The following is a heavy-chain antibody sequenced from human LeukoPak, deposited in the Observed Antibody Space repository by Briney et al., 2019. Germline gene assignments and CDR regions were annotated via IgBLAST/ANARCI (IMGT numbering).Heavy chain of an antibody. J-gene: IGHJ6*02. V-gene: IGHV3-33*01. Sequence: PGGSLRLSCAASGFTFSSYGMHWVRQAPGKGLEWVAVIWYDGSNKYYADSVKGRFTISRDNSKSTLYLQMNSLRAEDTAVYYCARGVSGGYGMDVWGQGTTVTVSS. CDR3: ARGVSGGYGMDV. CDR1: GFTFSSYG. D-gene: IGHD3-10*01. CDR2: IWYDGSNK.